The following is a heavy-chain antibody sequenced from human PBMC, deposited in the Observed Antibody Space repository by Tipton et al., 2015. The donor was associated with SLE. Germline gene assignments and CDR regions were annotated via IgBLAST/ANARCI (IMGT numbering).Heavy chain of an antibody. CDR3: ARRGIDGLDY. Sequence: TLSLTCTVSGGSISSYYWSWIRQPPGKGLEWIGYIYYSGSTNYNPSLKSRVTISVDTSKNQFSLKLRSVTAADTAVYYCARRGIDGLDYWGQGTLVTVSS. CDR1: GGSISSYY. CDR2: IYYSGST. J-gene: IGHJ4*02. V-gene: IGHV4-59*08. D-gene: IGHD3-16*01.